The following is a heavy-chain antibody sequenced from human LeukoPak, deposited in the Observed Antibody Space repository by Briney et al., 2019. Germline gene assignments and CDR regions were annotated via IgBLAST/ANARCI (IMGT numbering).Heavy chain of an antibody. CDR2: ISSDSDYI. V-gene: IGHV3-21*01. CDR1: GFSFDSYS. CDR3: AKDRAMRATRGTFDY. Sequence: PGGSLRLSCVASGFSFDSYSLNWVRQAPGKGLEWVAAISSDSDYIYYGDSVRGRFTISRDNAKNSVYLQMGSLRAEDTALYYCAKDRAMRATRGTFDYWGQGTSVTVSS. D-gene: IGHD1-26*01. J-gene: IGHJ4*02.